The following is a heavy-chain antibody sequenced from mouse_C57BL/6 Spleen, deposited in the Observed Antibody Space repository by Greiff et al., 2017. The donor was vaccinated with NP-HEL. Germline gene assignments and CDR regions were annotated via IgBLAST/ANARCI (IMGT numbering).Heavy chain of an antibody. D-gene: IGHD1-1*01. J-gene: IGHJ4*01. CDR3: ARIEGITTVVDAMDY. CDR2: IWWDDAK. CDR1: GFSLSTFGMG. V-gene: IGHV8-8*01. Sequence: QVQLKESGPGILQPSPTLSLSCSFSGFSLSTFGMGVGWIRQPSGKGLEWLAHIWWDDAKYYNPALKSRPTISKDTSKNQVFLKIDNVDTADTATYYCARIEGITTVVDAMDYWGQGTSVTVSS.